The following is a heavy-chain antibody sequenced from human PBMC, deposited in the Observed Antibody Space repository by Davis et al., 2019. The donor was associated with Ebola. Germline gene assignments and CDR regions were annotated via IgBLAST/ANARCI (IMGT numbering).Heavy chain of an antibody. CDR1: GFTFSSYW. J-gene: IGHJ3*02. D-gene: IGHD1-26*01. V-gene: IGHV3-7*03. CDR2: IKQDGSEK. CDR3: ARDSPGWELLNDAFDI. Sequence: PGGSLRLSCAASGFTFSSYWMSWVRQAPGKGLEWVANIKQDGSEKYYVDSVKGRFTISRDNAKNSLYLQMNSLRAEDTAVYYCARDSPGWELLNDAFDIWGQGTMVTVSS.